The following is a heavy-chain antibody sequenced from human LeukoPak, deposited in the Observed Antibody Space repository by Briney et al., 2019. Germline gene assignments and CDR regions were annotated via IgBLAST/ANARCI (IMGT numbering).Heavy chain of an antibody. D-gene: IGHD6-19*01. CDR2: IYYSGST. CDR3: ARDDSSGWYPDI. Sequence: SETVSLTCTVSGDSISRYYWSWIRQPPGKGLVWIGYIYYSGSTNYNPSLKSRVTISADTSKNQFSLKLSSVTAADTAVYYGARDDSSGWYPDIWGQGTLVTVSS. CDR1: GDSISRYY. J-gene: IGHJ3*02. V-gene: IGHV4-59*01.